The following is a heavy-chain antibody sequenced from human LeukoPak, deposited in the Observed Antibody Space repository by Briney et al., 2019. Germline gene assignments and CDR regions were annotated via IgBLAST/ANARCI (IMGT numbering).Heavy chain of an antibody. CDR1: GFTFSSYA. CDR2: ISISGANT. V-gene: IGHV3-23*01. Sequence: GGSLRLSCAASGFTFSSYAMSWVRQAPGRGLEWVSTISISGANTYYADSVKGRFTISRDNSKNTLYLQMNSLRAEDTAVYYCVKGGRPWWGQGTLVTVSS. D-gene: IGHD3-10*01. J-gene: IGHJ4*02. CDR3: VKGGRPW.